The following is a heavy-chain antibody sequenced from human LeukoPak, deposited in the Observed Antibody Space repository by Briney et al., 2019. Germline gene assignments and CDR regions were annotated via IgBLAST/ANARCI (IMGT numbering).Heavy chain of an antibody. J-gene: IGHJ4*02. CDR1: GFTFSSYG. Sequence: PGRSLRLSCAASGFTFSSYGMHWVRQAPGKGLEWVAVIWYDGSNKYYADSVKGRFTISRDNSKNTLYLQMNSLRDEDTAVYYCARVVVDIVVVVAANDYWGQGTLVTVSS. D-gene: IGHD2-15*01. CDR2: IWYDGSNK. CDR3: ARVVVDIVVVVAANDY. V-gene: IGHV3-33*01.